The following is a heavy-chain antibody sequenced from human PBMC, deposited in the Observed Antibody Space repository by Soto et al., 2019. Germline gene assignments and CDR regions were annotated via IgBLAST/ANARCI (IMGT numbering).Heavy chain of an antibody. D-gene: IGHD5-12*01. CDR2: IYYSGST. CDR1: GGSISSGGYY. Sequence: PSETLSLTCTVSGGSISSGGYYWSWIRQHPGKGLEWIGYIYYSGSTYYNPSLKSRVTISVDTSKNQFSLKLSSVTAADTAVYYCASPSEMATIDYWGQGTLVTVSS. J-gene: IGHJ4*02. CDR3: ASPSEMATIDY. V-gene: IGHV4-31*03.